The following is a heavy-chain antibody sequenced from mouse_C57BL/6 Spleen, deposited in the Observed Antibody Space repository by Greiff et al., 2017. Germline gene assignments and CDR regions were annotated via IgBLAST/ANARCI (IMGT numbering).Heavy chain of an antibody. Sequence: EVQLQQSGPELVKPGASVKISCKASGYSFTGYYMNWVKQSPEKSLEWIGEINPSTGGTTYNQKFNAKATLTVDKSSSTAYMQLKSLTSEDSAVYYCARWGDYYGSSPYAMDYWGQGTSVTVSS. D-gene: IGHD1-1*01. CDR3: ARWGDYYGSSPYAMDY. CDR1: GYSFTGYY. CDR2: INPSTGGT. J-gene: IGHJ4*01. V-gene: IGHV1-42*01.